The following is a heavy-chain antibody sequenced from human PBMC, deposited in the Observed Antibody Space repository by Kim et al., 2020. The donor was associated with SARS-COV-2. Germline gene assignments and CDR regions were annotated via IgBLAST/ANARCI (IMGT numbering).Heavy chain of an antibody. V-gene: IGHV4-61*01. CDR1: GGSVSSGSYY. D-gene: IGHD5-18*01. CDR3: ARTVDTAMVTH. CDR2: IYYSGST. Sequence: SETLSLTCTVSGGSVSSGSYYWSWIRQPPGKGLEWIGYIYYSGSTNYNPSLKSRVTISVDTSKNQFSLKLSSVTAADTAVYYCARTVDTAMVTHWGQGTL. J-gene: IGHJ4*02.